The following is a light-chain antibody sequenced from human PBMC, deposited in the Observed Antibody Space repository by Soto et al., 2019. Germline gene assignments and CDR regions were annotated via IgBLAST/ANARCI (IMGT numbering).Light chain of an antibody. CDR1: SSDVGGYNY. Sequence: QSALTHPASVSGSPGQSITISCTGTSSDVGGYNYVSWYQQHPGKAPKLMIYDVSDRPSGVSNRFSGSKSGNTASLAISGLQTEDEADYYCNSFTSNSTLFGTGTKLTVL. J-gene: IGLJ1*01. CDR3: NSFTSNSTL. V-gene: IGLV2-14*01. CDR2: DVS.